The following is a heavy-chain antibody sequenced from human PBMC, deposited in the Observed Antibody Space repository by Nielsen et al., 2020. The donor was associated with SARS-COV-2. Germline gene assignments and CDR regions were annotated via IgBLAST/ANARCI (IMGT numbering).Heavy chain of an antibody. D-gene: IGHD2-8*02. Sequence: SCAASGFPFSSYGMHWVRQAPGKGLEWVAVISYDGSNKYYADSVKGRFTISRDNSKNTLYLQMNSLRAEDTAVYYCAASSNYWGFVDYWGQGTLVTVSS. CDR1: GFPFSSYG. CDR2: ISYDGSNK. J-gene: IGHJ4*02. CDR3: AASSNYWGFVDY. V-gene: IGHV3-30*03.